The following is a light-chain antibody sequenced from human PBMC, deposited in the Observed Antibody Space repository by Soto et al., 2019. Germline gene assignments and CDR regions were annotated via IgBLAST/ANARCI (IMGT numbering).Light chain of an antibody. J-gene: IGKJ3*01. CDR1: QSVSSSS. Sequence: EIVLTQSPGTLSLSPGERATLSCRASQSVSSSSLVWYQQKPGQAPRLLIYGASTRDTGIPDMFSGSGSGTDFTLTINRLEHEDFAVYYCQHYGSSFLFTFGPGTKVDIK. V-gene: IGKV3-20*01. CDR2: GAS. CDR3: QHYGSSFLFT.